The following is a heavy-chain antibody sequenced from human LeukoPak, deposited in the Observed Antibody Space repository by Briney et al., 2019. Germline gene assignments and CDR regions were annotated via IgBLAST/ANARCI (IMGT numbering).Heavy chain of an antibody. CDR3: TLIQGWGSGSYYRDF. J-gene: IGHJ4*02. CDR2: VKSRSAGETT. Sequence: GGSLRLSCAAPGFTISNDWMSWVRQAPGKGLEWVARVKSRSAGETTDYAAPVKGRFTISRDDSKNTLYLQMNSLKTEDTAVYYCTLIQGWGSGSYYRDFWGQGTLVTVSS. D-gene: IGHD3-10*01. CDR1: GFTISNDW. V-gene: IGHV3-15*01.